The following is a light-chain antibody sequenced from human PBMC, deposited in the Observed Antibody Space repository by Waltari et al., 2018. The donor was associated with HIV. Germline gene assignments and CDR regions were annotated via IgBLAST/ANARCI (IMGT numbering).Light chain of an antibody. V-gene: IGLV7-43*01. Sequence: QTVVTQEPSLTVSPGGTVTLTCSSATGPVGRGHYVNWFQQKPGQPPRPLMYSSTRRHPLTPERFSASLVGDRAALTLSNVWPEDQADYYCMLFFRTSYLFGGGTRVTVL. J-gene: IGLJ2*01. CDR1: TGPVGRGHY. CDR2: SST. CDR3: MLFFRTSYL.